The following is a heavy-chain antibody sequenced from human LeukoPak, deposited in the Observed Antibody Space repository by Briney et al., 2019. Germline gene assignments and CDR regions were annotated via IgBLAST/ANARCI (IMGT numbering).Heavy chain of an antibody. J-gene: IGHJ5*02. CDR1: GYTFTSYD. CDR2: MNPNSGNT. V-gene: IGHV1-8*01. D-gene: IGHD4-17*01. Sequence: APVKVSCKASGYTFTSYDINWVRRATGQGLEWMGWMNPNSGNTGYAQKFQGRVTMTRNTSISTAYMELSSLRSEDTAVYYCARGEHDYGDYVAANWFDPWGQGTLVTVSS. CDR3: ARGEHDYGDYVAANWFDP.